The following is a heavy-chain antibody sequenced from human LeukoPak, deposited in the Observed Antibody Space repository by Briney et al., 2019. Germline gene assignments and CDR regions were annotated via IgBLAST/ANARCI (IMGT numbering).Heavy chain of an antibody. Sequence: SQTLSLTCTVSGGSISSGEYYWSWIRQPPGKGLEWIGYIYYSGSTYYNPSLKSRVTISVDTSKNQFSLKLSSVTAADTAVYYCARGVVVVPAATNNWFDPWGQGTLVTVSS. J-gene: IGHJ5*02. CDR3: ARGVVVVPAATNNWFDP. V-gene: IGHV4-30-4*01. D-gene: IGHD2-2*01. CDR1: GGSISSGEYY. CDR2: IYYSGST.